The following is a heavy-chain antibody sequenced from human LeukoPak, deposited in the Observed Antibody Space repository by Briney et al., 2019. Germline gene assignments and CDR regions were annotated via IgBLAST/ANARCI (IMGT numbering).Heavy chain of an antibody. CDR3: ARRLTQYDCFDP. D-gene: IGHD2-2*01. CDR2: TYYRSTWYN. CDR1: GDSVSSNSVT. Sequence: SQTLPLTCAISGDSVSSNSVTWNWIRQSPSRGLEWLGRTYYRSTWYNDYAVSVRGRITVNPDTSKNQFSLHLNSVTPEDSAVYYCARRLTQYDCFDPWGQGILVTVSS. J-gene: IGHJ5*02. V-gene: IGHV6-1*01.